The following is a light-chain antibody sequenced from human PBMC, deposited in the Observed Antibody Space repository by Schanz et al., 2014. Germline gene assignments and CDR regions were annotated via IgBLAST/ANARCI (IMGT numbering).Light chain of an antibody. J-gene: IGLJ2*01. V-gene: IGLV2-23*01. CDR3: CSYAGSYTLV. Sequence: QSALTQPASVSGSPGQSITISCTGTSSDVGSYNLVSWYQQHPDKAPKLIIYEGTKRPSGVSNRFSGSESGNTASLTISGLQAEDEADYYCCSYAGSYTLVFGGGTELTVL. CDR2: EGT. CDR1: SSDVGSYNL.